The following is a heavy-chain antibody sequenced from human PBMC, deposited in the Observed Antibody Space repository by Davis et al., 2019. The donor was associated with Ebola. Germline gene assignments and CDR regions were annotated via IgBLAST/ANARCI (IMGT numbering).Heavy chain of an antibody. CDR2: ISGGGVSA. CDR1: GFTFSTYA. V-gene: IGHV3-23*01. CDR3: AKTDGAMSTASKRYISD. D-gene: IGHD5-18*01. Sequence: PGGSLRLSCAASGFTFSTYAMSWVRQAPGKGLEWVSGISGGGVSAYYADSVKGRFTISRDNSKNTVYLQMNSLRAEDTATYYCAKTDGAMSTASKRYISDWGQGTLVTVSS. J-gene: IGHJ4*02.